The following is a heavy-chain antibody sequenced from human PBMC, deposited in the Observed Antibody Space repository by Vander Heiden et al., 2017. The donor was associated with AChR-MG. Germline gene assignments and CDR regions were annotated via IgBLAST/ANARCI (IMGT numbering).Heavy chain of an antibody. V-gene: IGHV3-74*01. CDR2: INSDGSST. CDR1: GFTFSSYW. Sequence: EVQPVESGGRSVQPGGSLRLSCAASGFTFSSYWMHWVRQAPGKGLVGVSRINSDGSSTSYAASVKGRVTISRDKAKNTLYLQMNSLRAEDTAVYYCARVAEPSERWGTYYFDSWGQGTLVTVSS. CDR3: ARVAEPSERWGTYYFDS. J-gene: IGHJ4*02. D-gene: IGHD3-16*01.